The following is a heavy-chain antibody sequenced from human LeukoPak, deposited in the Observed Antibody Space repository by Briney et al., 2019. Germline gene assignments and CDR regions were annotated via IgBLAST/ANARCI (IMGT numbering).Heavy chain of an antibody. CDR3: ARGAYCSSTSCSYYYYGMDV. Sequence: SQTLSLTCAISGDSVSSNSAAWNWIRQSPSRGLEWLGRTYYRSKWYNDYAVSVKSRITINPDTSKNQFSLQLNSVTPEDTAVYYCARGAYCSSTSCSYYYYGMDVWGQGTTVTVSS. J-gene: IGHJ6*02. CDR2: TYYRSKWYN. V-gene: IGHV6-1*01. CDR1: GDSVSSNSAA. D-gene: IGHD2-2*01.